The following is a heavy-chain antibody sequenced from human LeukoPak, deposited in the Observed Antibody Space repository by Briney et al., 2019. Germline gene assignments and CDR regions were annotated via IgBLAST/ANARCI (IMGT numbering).Heavy chain of an antibody. D-gene: IGHD1-26*01. J-gene: IGHJ6*03. CDR2: INHSGST. CDR1: GGSFSGYY. CDR3: ARGGVVGHYYYYYMDV. V-gene: IGHV4-34*01. Sequence: SETLSLTCAVYGGSFSGYYWSWIRQPPGKGLEWIGEINHSGSTNYNPSLKSRVTISVDTSKNQFSLKLSSVTAADTAVYYCARGGVVGHYYYYYMDVWGKGTTVTVSS.